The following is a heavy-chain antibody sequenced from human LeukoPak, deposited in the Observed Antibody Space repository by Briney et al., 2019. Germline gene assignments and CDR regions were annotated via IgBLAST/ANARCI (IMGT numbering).Heavy chain of an antibody. D-gene: IGHD2-2*01. J-gene: IGHJ5*02. V-gene: IGHV4-59*01. CDR1: GGSISSYY. CDR3: ARAQGGYCSSTSCYWFPITFDP. Sequence: PSETLSLTCTVSGGSISSYYWSWIRQPPGKGLEWIGYIYYSGSTNYNPPLKSRVTISVDTSKNQFSLKLSSVTAADTAVYYCARAQGGYCSSTSCYWFPITFDPWGQGTLVTVSS. CDR2: IYYSGST.